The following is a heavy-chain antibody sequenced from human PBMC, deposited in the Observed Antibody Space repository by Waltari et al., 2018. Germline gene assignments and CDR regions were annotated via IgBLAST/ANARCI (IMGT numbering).Heavy chain of an antibody. CDR1: GYTFTSYG. CDR2: ISAYNGNT. J-gene: IGHJ4*02. D-gene: IGHD3-9*01. Sequence: QVQLVQSGAEVKKPGASVKVSCKASGYTFTSYGLRWVRQAPGQGLEWMGWISAYNGNTNYAQKLQGRVTMTTDTSTSTAYMGLRSLRSDDTAVYYCARGTNYDILTGYSPLGYWGQGTLVTVSS. V-gene: IGHV1-18*01. CDR3: ARGTNYDILTGYSPLGY.